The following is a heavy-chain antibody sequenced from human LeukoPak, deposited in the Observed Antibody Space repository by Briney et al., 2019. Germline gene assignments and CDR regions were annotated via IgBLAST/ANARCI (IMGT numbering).Heavy chain of an antibody. CDR3: AREDYGAMFIWFDP. V-gene: IGHV4-61*02. J-gene: IGHJ5*02. D-gene: IGHD4/OR15-4a*01. Sequence: SETLSLTCSVSGGSISSGNYHWSWIRQPAGKGLEWIGRIDPSGTTNYNPSLKSRVTISADASKNQFSLKMTSVTVADTAVYFCAREDYGAMFIWFDPWGQGTRVTVSS. CDR1: GGSISSGNYH. CDR2: IDPSGTT.